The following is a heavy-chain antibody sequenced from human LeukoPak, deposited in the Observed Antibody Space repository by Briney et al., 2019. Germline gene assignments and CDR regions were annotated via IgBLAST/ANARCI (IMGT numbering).Heavy chain of an antibody. Sequence: SVKVSCKASGGTFSSYAISWVRQAPGQGLEWMGGIIPIFGTANYAQKFQGRVTITTDESTSTAYMELSSLRSEDTAVYYCAGVNFGSSWSLDVWGKGTTVTVSS. J-gene: IGHJ6*04. CDR1: GGTFSSYA. D-gene: IGHD6-13*01. CDR3: AGVNFGSSWSLDV. V-gene: IGHV1-69*05. CDR2: IIPIFGTA.